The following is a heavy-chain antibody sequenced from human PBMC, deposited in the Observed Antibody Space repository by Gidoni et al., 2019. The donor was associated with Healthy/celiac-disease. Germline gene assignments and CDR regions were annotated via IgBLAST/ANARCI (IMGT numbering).Heavy chain of an antibody. CDR1: ACSISSGGHY. CDR3: ARATNYYDSSGYYVYSPLNY. Sequence: QVQLQESGPGLVKPSQTLSLTCTVHACSISSGGHYWSWIRQHPGKGLEWIGYIYYSGSTYYNPSLKSRVTISVDTSKNQFSLKLSSVTAADTAVYYCARATNYYDSSGYYVYSPLNYWGQGTLVTVSS. D-gene: IGHD3-22*01. CDR2: IYYSGST. J-gene: IGHJ4*02. V-gene: IGHV4-31*03.